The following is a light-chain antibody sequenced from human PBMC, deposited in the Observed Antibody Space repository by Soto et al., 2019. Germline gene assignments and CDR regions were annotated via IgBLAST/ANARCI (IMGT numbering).Light chain of an antibody. J-gene: IGLJ2*01. CDR1: NIGGES. CDR3: QVWGSNADPYVV. Sequence: SYELTQPPSVSVAPGKTASITCGGNNIGGESVHWYQLKPGQAPVLIIYNDDGRPSGIPERFSGSNSGNTATLTVSWVEAGDEADYYCQVWGSNADPYVVFGGGTKVTVL. CDR2: NDD. V-gene: IGLV3-21*04.